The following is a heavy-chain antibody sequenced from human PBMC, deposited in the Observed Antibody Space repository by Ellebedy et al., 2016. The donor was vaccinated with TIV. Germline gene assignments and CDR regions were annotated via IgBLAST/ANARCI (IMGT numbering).Heavy chain of an antibody. CDR2: IIASGGST. CDR1: GFTFSSYA. D-gene: IGHD2-2*01. V-gene: IGHV3-23*01. J-gene: IGHJ4*02. CDR3: TKGRGGGSDTSSPRYYFDS. Sequence: PGGSLRLSCAASGFTFSSYAMSWVRQAPGKGLEWVSGIIASGGSTYSADSVKGRFIISRDSSKRTLYLQMNSLRAEDQAVYYCTKGRGGGSDTSSPRYYFDSWGLGTLVTVSS.